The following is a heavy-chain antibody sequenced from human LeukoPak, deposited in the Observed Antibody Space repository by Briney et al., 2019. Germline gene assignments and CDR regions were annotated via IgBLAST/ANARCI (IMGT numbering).Heavy chain of an antibody. D-gene: IGHD6-6*01. CDR3: AKDGESIAARLRTYYFDY. CDR2: ISGSGGST. Sequence: PGGSLRLSCAASVFTFSSYAMSWVRQAPGKGLEWVSAISGSGGSTYYADSVKGRFTISRDNSKNTLYLQMNSLRAEDTAVYYCAKDGESIAARLRTYYFDYWGQGTLVTVSS. J-gene: IGHJ4*02. V-gene: IGHV3-23*01. CDR1: VFTFSSYA.